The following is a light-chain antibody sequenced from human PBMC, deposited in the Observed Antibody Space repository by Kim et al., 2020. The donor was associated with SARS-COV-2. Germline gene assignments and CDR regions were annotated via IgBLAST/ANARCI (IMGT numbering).Light chain of an antibody. J-gene: IGLJ1*01. V-gene: IGLV2-8*01. Sequence: GQSVTISCTGTSNDVGGYNFVSWYQQHPGKAPKLMIYEVSKRPSGVPDRFSGSKSGNTASLTVSGLQAEDEAEYYCGSYAGTIYVFGTGTKVTVL. CDR2: EVS. CDR3: GSYAGTIYV. CDR1: SNDVGGYNF.